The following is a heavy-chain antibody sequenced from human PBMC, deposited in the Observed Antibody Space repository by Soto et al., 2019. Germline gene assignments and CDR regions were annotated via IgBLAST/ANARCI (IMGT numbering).Heavy chain of an antibody. D-gene: IGHD1-1*01. J-gene: IGHJ6*02. Sequence: GXSLRLSCAASGFTFSGSAMHWVRQASGKGLEWVGRIRSKANSYATAYAASVKGRFTISRDDSKNTAYLQMNSLKTEDTAVYYCTNWNPNYYGMDVWGQGTTVTVSS. CDR1: GFTFSGSA. V-gene: IGHV3-73*01. CDR3: TNWNPNYYGMDV. CDR2: IRSKANSYAT.